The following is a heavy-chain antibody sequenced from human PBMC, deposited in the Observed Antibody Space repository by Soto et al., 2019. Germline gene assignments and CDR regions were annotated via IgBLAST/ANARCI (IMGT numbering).Heavy chain of an antibody. V-gene: IGHV5-51*01. D-gene: IGHD6-13*01. J-gene: IGHJ6*02. CDR1: GYSFTSFW. CDR3: ARTAAAGKYYYGVDV. CDR2: IFPGDSDT. Sequence: GESLKISCKGSGYSFTSFWIGWVRQMPGKGLEWMGIIFPGDSDTRYSPSFQGQVTISADKSISTAYLQWSSLKASDTAIYYCARTAAAGKYYYGVDVWGQGTTVTVSS.